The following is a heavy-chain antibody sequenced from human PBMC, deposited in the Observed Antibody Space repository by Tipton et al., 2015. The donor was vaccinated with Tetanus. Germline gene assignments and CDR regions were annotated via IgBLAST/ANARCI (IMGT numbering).Heavy chain of an antibody. CDR3: ARANGPGSYLDY. CDR2: IYYSGST. Sequence: GLVKPSETLSLTCTVSGGSISSYYWSWIRQPPGKGLEWIGYIYYSGSTNYNPSLKGRVTISVDTSKNQFSLKLSSVTAADTAVYYCARANGPGSYLDYWGQGTLVTVSS. V-gene: IGHV4-59*12. CDR1: GGSISSYY. J-gene: IGHJ4*02. D-gene: IGHD2-8*01.